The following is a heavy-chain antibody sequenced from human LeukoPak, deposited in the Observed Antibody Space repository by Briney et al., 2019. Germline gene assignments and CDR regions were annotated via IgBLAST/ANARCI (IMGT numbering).Heavy chain of an antibody. CDR2: IGAIGGST. CDR3: AKNTGSDSGYWFDP. J-gene: IGHJ5*02. CDR1: GFTFTTYA. D-gene: IGHD5-12*01. V-gene: IGHV3-23*01. Sequence: PGGSLRLSCAASGFTFTTYAMSWVRQAPGKGLEWVSAIGAIGGSTYYADSVKGRFTISRDNSKNTLYLQMNSLRAEDTAVYSCAKNTGSDSGYWFDPWGQGTLVTVSS.